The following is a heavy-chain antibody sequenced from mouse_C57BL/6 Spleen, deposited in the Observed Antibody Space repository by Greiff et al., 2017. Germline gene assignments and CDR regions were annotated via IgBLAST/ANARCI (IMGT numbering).Heavy chain of an antibody. V-gene: IGHV5-9*01. J-gene: IGHJ3*01. CDR3: ARQTYDGRSYGFAY. Sequence: EVQGVESGGGLVQPGGSLTLSCAASGFTFSSYTLSWVRQTPEKRLEWVATISGGGGNSSSPARVKGRFTISSDPAKNTLYLQMSSLRSEETAWYYCARQTYDGRSYGFAYWGQGTLVTVAA. CDR2: ISGGGGNS. D-gene: IGHD1-1*01. CDR1: GFTFSSYT.